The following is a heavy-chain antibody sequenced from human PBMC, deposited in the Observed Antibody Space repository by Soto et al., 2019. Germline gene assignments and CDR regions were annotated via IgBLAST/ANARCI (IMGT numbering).Heavy chain of an antibody. CDR3: ARIPGSDYSDPHDF. Sequence: SETLSLTCAVYGGSFSGYHWTWIRQPPGRGLEWIGEVTHRGSPNYSTSLKSRVTISIDTSKNQFSLNLRSVTAADTAVYYCARIPGSDYSDPHDFWGQGTLVTVSS. CDR2: VTHRGSP. CDR1: GGSFSGYH. D-gene: IGHD4-17*01. J-gene: IGHJ4*02. V-gene: IGHV4-34*01.